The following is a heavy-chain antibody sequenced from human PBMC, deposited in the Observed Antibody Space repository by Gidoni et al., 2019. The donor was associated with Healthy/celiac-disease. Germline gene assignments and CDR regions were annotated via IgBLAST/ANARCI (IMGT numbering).Heavy chain of an antibody. V-gene: IGHV3-11*01. CDR2: ISSRGSTI. J-gene: IGHJ5*02. CDR1: WFTVSDYC. CDR3: AGGLRRGYHGTEGFGEEDNWFDP. D-gene: IGHD3-10*01. Sequence: VQLVASGGGLVKPGASLRLSCSASWFTVSDYCLRWNRQAAGEGLEWVSYISSRGSTIYWSESVEGIFTISRDNAKNSVYRQMNSQGAEVTAVYYCAGGLRRGYHGTEGFGEEDNWFDPWGQGTLVTVSS.